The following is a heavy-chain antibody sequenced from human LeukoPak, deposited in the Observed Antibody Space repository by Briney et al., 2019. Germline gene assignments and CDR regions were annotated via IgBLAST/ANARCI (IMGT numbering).Heavy chain of an antibody. CDR1: GFTFNYYS. D-gene: IGHD3-3*01. V-gene: IGHV3-48*01. CDR2: ISSDSDTV. CDR3: ARDKVRVGVGAFDY. J-gene: IGHJ4*02. Sequence: GGSLRLSCAASGFTFNYYSMNWVRQAPGKGLEWVSYISSDSDTVFYADSVMGRFTISRDNGQNSLYLQMNSLRAEDTAVYFCARDKVRVGVGAFDYWGQGTLVTVSS.